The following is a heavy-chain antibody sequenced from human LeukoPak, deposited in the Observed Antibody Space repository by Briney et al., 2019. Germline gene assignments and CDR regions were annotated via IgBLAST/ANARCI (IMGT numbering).Heavy chain of an antibody. CDR1: GFTFSTYG. CDR3: AKVPIPNYYDSSGYFDY. CDR2: ISRRGDST. J-gene: IGHJ4*02. Sequence: GGSLRLSCAASGFTFSTYGMNWVRQAPGKGLEWVSGISRRGDSTNYADSVKGRFTISRDNSKNTLYLQMNSLRAEDTAVYYCAKVPIPNYYDSSGYFDYWGQGTLVTVSS. V-gene: IGHV3-23*01. D-gene: IGHD3-22*01.